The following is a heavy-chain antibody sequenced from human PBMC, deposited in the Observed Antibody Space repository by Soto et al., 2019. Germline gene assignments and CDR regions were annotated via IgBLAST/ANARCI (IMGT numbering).Heavy chain of an antibody. CDR2: INPNSGGT. CDR1: GYTFTGYY. J-gene: IGHJ6*03. Sequence: ASVKVSCKASGYTFTGYYMHWVRQAPGQGLEWMGWINPNSGGTNYAQKFQGWVTMTRDTSISTAYMELSRLRSDDTAVYYCARGPRLTNYYYYYMDVWGKGTTVTVSS. V-gene: IGHV1-2*04. CDR3: ARGPRLTNYYYYYMDV. D-gene: IGHD4-17*01.